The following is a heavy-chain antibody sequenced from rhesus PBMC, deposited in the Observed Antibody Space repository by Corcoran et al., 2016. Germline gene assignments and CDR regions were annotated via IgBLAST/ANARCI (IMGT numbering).Heavy chain of an antibody. J-gene: IGHJ4*01. D-gene: IGHD6-37*01. CDR3: ARNFGWSLGY. CDR2: INGNSGST. CDR1: GGSFSSYW. V-gene: IGHV4-80*01. Sequence: QVQLQESGPGLVKPSETLSLTCAVSGGSFSSYWWSWIRQPPGKGLEWIGEINGNSGSTNSNPSLKIRVTISKDASKNQFALKLSSVTAADTAVYYCARNFGWSLGYWGQGVLVTVSS.